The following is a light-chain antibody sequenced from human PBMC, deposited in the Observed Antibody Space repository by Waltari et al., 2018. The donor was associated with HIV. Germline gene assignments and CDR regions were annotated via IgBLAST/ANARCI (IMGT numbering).Light chain of an antibody. V-gene: IGKV3-20*01. CDR2: GAS. J-gene: IGKJ1*01. CDR3: QQFAGSVWT. Sequence: EIVLTQSPGPLPLSPGERATPFCRSSQSVSDSYLVWYQQKPGQAPRLLIYGASNRAPGIPDRFSGSGSGTDFTLTISRLDPEDFAVYYCQQFAGSVWTFGQGTRVEIK. CDR1: QSVSDSY.